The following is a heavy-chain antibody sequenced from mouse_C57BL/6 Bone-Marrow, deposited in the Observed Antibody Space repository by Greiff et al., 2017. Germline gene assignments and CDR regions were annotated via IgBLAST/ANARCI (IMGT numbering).Heavy chain of an antibody. D-gene: IGHD4-1*01. CDR3: AIVELTGNVDY. J-gene: IGHJ2*01. V-gene: IGHV1-74*01. CDR1: GYTFTSYW. CDR2: IHPSDSDT. Sequence: QVQLKQPGAELVKPGASVKVSCKASGYTFTSYWMHWVKQRPGQGLEWIGRIHPSDSDTNYNQKFKGKATLTVDKSSSTAYMQLSSLTSEDSAVYYCAIVELTGNVDYWGQGTTLTVSS.